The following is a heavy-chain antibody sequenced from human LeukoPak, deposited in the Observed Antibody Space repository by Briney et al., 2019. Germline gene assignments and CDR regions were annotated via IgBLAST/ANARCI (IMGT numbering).Heavy chain of an antibody. Sequence: QPGGSLRLSCEASGFTLSQYGLHWVRQAPGKGLEWVAFIPSEGSGRFHAASVKDRFSISKDDSKHPLYLQMYSLRAEDTALYYCVKSGNTSGSYWYFDLWGRGTLVTVSS. CDR2: IPSEGSGR. J-gene: IGHJ2*01. V-gene: IGHV3-30*02. CDR1: GFTLSQYG. D-gene: IGHD3-10*01. CDR3: VKSGNTSGSYWYFDL.